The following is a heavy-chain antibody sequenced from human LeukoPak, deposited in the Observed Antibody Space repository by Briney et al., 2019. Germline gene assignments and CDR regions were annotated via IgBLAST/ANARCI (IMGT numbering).Heavy chain of an antibody. D-gene: IGHD3-22*01. V-gene: IGHV1-46*01. J-gene: IGHJ5*02. CDR2: INPSGGST. CDR3: ARVFPYDSSGYAWFDP. CDR1: GYTFTSYY. Sequence: GASVKVSCKASGYTFTSYYMHWVRQAPGQGLEWMGIINPSGGSTSYAQKFQGRVTMTRDTSTSTAYMELRSLRSDDTAVYYCARVFPYDSSGYAWFDPWGQGTLVTVSS.